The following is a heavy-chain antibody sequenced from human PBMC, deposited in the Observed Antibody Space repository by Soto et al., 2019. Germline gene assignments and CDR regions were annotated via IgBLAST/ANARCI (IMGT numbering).Heavy chain of an antibody. V-gene: IGHV4-31*03. J-gene: IGHJ4*01. CDR3: ARASIRSTTLTKFFLDL. D-gene: IGHD4-17*01. CDR2: IYSSGST. Sequence: PSETRCLTCTVSGGSISTGGYYWSWIRQHPCKGLEGIGYIYSSGSTYYNPSLKSRVTISVDPSKNQSSLKLSSVTAADTAVYYWARASIRSTTLTKFFLDLWGQGXLVTVYS. CDR1: GGSISTGGYY.